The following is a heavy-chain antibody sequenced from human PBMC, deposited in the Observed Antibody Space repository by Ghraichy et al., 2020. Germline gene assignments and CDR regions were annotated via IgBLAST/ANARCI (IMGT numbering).Heavy chain of an antibody. CDR1: GFTFSNDW. V-gene: IGHV3-7*04. CDR3: ARGFGWS. Sequence: GESLNISCAASGFTFSNDWMTWVRQAPGKGLEWVANIKRDGSAKYHADSVKGRFTISRDNAKNSLYLHMNSLRVEDTAVYYCARGFGWSWGQGTLVTVSS. CDR2: IKRDGSAK. J-gene: IGHJ4*02. D-gene: IGHD3-10*01.